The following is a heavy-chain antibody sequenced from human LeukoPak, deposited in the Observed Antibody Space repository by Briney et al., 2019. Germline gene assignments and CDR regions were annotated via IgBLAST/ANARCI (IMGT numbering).Heavy chain of an antibody. CDR2: ISGNGGST. CDR3: AKAGWSWYFDY. V-gene: IGHV3-23*01. Sequence: GGSLRLSCAASGFTFSTYAMSWVRQAPGKGLEWVSDISGNGGSTYYADSVKGRFTISRDNSNNTLYLRMNSLRAEDTAVYYCAKAGWSWYFDYWGQGTLVTVSS. CDR1: GFTFSTYA. J-gene: IGHJ4*02. D-gene: IGHD1-26*01.